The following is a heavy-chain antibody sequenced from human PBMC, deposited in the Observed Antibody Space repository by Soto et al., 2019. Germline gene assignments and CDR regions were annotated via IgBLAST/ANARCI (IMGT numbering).Heavy chain of an antibody. CDR2: ITAGGDGT. Sequence: EVQVLESGGGLVQPGGSLRLSCEASGITFRNYMMTWIRQAPGKGLEWVLTITAGGDGTYYADSVKGRFTMSRETSKNTLYLQMNSLRAEDTAVYYCAPHVYCSGGSCQYDAFAIRGQGTMVTVSS. J-gene: IGHJ3*02. CDR3: APHVYCSGGSCQYDAFAI. CDR1: GITFRNYM. D-gene: IGHD2-15*01. V-gene: IGHV3-23*01.